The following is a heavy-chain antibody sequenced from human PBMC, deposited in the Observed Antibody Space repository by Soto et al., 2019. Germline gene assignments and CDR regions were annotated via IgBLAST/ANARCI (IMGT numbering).Heavy chain of an antibody. CDR3: ARRWGRTFDY. V-gene: IGHV4-59*08. Sequence: SSETLSLTCTVSGGSISSYYWSWIRQPPGKGLEWIGYIYYSGSTNYNPSLKSRVTISVDTSKNQFSLKLSSVTAADTAVYYCARRWGRTFDYWGQGTLLTVSS. CDR1: GGSISSYY. J-gene: IGHJ4*02. CDR2: IYYSGST. D-gene: IGHD7-27*01.